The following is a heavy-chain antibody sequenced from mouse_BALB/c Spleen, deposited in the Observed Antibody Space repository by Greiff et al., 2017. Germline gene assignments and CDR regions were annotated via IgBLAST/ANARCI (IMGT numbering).Heavy chain of an antibody. D-gene: IGHD1-1*01. CDR3: ARSGYYGSSSLFAY. J-gene: IGHJ3*01. Sequence: VQLQQSGAELVKPGASVKLSCTASGFNIKDTYMHWVKQRPEQGLEWIGRIDPANGNTKYDPKFQGKATITADTSSNTAYLQLSSLTSEDTAVYYCARSGYYGSSSLFAYWGQGTLVTVSA. CDR2: IDPANGNT. V-gene: IGHV14-3*02. CDR1: GFNIKDTY.